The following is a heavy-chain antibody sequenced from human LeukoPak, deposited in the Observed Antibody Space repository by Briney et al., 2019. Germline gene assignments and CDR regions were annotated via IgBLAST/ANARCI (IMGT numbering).Heavy chain of an antibody. CDR1: GFTFSSFW. CDR3: ARDSSGFSDY. D-gene: IGHD6-19*01. CDR2: INQDGSEK. Sequence: GGSLRLSCAASGFTFSSFWMSWVRQAPGKGLEWVANINQDGSEKYYADSVKGRFTISRDDAKNSLYLQMNSLRAEDTAVYYCARDSSGFSDYWGQGTLVTVSS. V-gene: IGHV3-7*01. J-gene: IGHJ4*02.